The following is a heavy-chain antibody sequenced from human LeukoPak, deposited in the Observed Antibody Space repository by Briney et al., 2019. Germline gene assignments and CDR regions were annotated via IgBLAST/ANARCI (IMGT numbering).Heavy chain of an antibody. Sequence: GGSLRLSCAASGFTVSSNYMSWVRQVPGKGLEWVSVIYSDGTISYADSVKGRFTISRDNSKNTLYLQMNSLRVEDTAVYYCAREVGGGASGQWGQGTLVTVSS. CDR2: IYSDGTI. V-gene: IGHV3-66*01. J-gene: IGHJ4*02. D-gene: IGHD3-16*01. CDR3: AREVGGGASGQ. CDR1: GFTVSSNY.